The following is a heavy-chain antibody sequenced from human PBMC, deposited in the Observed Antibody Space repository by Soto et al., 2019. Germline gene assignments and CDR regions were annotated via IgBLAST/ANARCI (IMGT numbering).Heavy chain of an antibody. D-gene: IGHD6-19*01. CDR2: INADNGNT. CDR3: SRAGGLDV. J-gene: IGHJ6*02. V-gene: IGHV1-3*01. Sequence: QVQLVQSGAEVKKPGASVKVSCKASGYTFSTSAMHWVRQAPGQSLEWMGWINADNGNTEYSQRFRGRVTITRDTSATTTYMELSSLRFEDTAVYYCSRAGGLDVWGQGTTVTVSS. CDR1: GYTFSTSA.